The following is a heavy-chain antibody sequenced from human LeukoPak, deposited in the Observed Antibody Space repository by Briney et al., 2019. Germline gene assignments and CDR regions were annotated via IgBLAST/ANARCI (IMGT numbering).Heavy chain of an antibody. V-gene: IGHV3-23*01. CDR1: GFTFSSYW. CDR2: FSGTSDNT. J-gene: IGHJ4*02. CDR3: AKRAPYYFDY. Sequence: GGSLRLSCAASGFTFSSYWMSWVRQAPGKGLEWVATFSGTSDNTYYPGSVKGRFTISRDNSKNTLFLQMNSLRAEDTAVYFCAKRAPYYFDYWGQGTLVTVSS.